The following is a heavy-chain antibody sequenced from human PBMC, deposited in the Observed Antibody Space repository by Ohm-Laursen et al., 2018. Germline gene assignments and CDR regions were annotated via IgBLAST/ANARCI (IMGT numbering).Heavy chain of an antibody. J-gene: IGHJ4*02. CDR1: GFTFSSYA. Sequence: SLRLSCAASGFTFSSYAMSWVRQAPGKGLEWVSAISGSGGSTYYADSVKGRFTISRDNSKNTLYLQMSSLRAEDTAVYYCVRDLRDGYNDHLFDYWGQGTLVTVSS. V-gene: IGHV3-23*01. CDR3: VRDLRDGYNDHLFDY. CDR2: ISGSGGST. D-gene: IGHD5-24*01.